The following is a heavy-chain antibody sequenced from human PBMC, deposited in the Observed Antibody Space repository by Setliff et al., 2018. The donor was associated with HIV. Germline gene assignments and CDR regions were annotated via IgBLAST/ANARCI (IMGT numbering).Heavy chain of an antibody. Sequence: PGGSLRLSCAASGFTFSSYWMSWVRQAPGKGPEWVANIKTDGSEKFYVESVKGRFTISRDNAENSLYLQMNSLRADDTATYYCARKLRPGHGVDVWGQGTTVTVSS. V-gene: IGHV3-7*01. CDR3: ARKLRPGHGVDV. CDR1: GFTFSSYW. J-gene: IGHJ6*02. CDR2: IKTDGSEK. D-gene: IGHD3-10*01.